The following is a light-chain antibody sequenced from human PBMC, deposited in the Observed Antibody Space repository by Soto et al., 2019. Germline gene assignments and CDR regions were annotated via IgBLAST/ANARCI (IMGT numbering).Light chain of an antibody. CDR1: SSDVGAYNY. CDR3: SSYAGSYSFV. CDR2: DVS. V-gene: IGLV2-11*01. Sequence: QSALTQPRSVSGSPGQSVTISCTGTSSDVGAYNYVSWYQQHPGKAPKFMIYDVSTRPSGVPDRFSGSKSGNTASLIISGLQIEDEADYYCSSYAGSYSFVFGTGTKLTVL. J-gene: IGLJ1*01.